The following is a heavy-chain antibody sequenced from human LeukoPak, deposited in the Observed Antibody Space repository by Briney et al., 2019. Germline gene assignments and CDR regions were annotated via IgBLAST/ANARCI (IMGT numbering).Heavy chain of an antibody. J-gene: IGHJ4*02. D-gene: IGHD3-9*01. CDR3: ASGQTGYQTFDY. Sequence: PSETLSLTCTVSGGSISSYYWSWIRQPPGKGLEWIGYIYYSGSTNYNPSLKSRVTISVDTSKNQFSLKLSSVTAADRAVYYCASGQTGYQTFDYWGQGTLVTVSS. CDR2: IYYSGST. V-gene: IGHV4-59*01. CDR1: GGSISSYY.